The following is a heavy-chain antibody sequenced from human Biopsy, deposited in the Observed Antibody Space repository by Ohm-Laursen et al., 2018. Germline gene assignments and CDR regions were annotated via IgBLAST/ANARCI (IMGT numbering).Heavy chain of an antibody. J-gene: IGHJ6*02. D-gene: IGHD2/OR15-2a*01. CDR1: GGSISSDY. Sequence: GTLSPTCTVSGGSISSDYWSWIRQTPGTGLEWIGYIYYSGSTNYNPSLKSRATISVDTSTNQFSLRLNSVTAADTAVYYCARATNSTGWPYYYFYGMDVWGQGTTVTVSS. V-gene: IGHV4-59*01. CDR2: IYYSGST. CDR3: ARATNSTGWPYYYFYGMDV.